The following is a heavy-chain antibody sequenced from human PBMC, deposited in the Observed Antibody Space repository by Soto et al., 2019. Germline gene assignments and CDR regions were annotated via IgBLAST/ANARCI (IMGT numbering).Heavy chain of an antibody. Sequence: ASVKVSCKXSGYTFTSYAMHWVRQAPGQRLEWMGWINAGNGNTKYSQKFQGRVTITRDTSASTAYMELSSLRSEDTAVYYCARAMGVLRYFDWLLSYGMDVWGQGTTVTVSS. CDR2: INAGNGNT. V-gene: IGHV1-3*01. CDR1: GYTFTSYA. D-gene: IGHD3-9*01. CDR3: ARAMGVLRYFDWLLSYGMDV. J-gene: IGHJ6*02.